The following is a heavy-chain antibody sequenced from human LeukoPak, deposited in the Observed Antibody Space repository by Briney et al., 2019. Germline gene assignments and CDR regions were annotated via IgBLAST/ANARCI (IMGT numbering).Heavy chain of an antibody. V-gene: IGHV4-39*01. CDR1: RCSPSRRIYY. D-gene: IGHD6-6*01. CDR3: ARLTPSPRPHWFDP. Sequence: SGTLPLTCTVSRCSPSRRIYYWGGLRQPPGKGLEWFGNIYYSGSTYYNPSLKSRLTISVDTSKNQFSLKLSSVTAADTAVYYCARLTPSPRPHWFDPWGQGTLVTVSS. J-gene: IGHJ5*02. CDR2: IYYSGST.